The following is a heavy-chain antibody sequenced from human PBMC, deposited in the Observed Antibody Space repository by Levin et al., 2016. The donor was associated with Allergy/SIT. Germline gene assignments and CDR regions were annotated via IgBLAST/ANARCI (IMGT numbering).Heavy chain of an antibody. CDR2: IYYSGST. CDR3: ARHDYGADFDY. Sequence: WIRQPPGKGLEWIGYIYYSGSTNYNPSLKSRVTISVDTSENQFSLKLSSVTAADTAVYYCARHDYGADFDYWGQGTLVTVSS. V-gene: IGHV4-59*08. D-gene: IGHD4-17*01. J-gene: IGHJ4*02.